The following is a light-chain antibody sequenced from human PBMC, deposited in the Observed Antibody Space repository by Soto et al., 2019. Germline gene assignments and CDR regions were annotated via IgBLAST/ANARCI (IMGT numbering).Light chain of an antibody. J-gene: IGKJ2*01. CDR1: HSVGSN. Sequence: DIVMTQSPATLSVSPGERATLSCRASHSVGSNLAWYQPKPGQAPRLLINGASTSASDIPARFSGSGSGTDFTLTRSSLQPEDFATYYCQQTYTTPHTFGQGTKLEIK. V-gene: IGKV3-15*01. CDR3: QQTYTTPHT. CDR2: GAS.